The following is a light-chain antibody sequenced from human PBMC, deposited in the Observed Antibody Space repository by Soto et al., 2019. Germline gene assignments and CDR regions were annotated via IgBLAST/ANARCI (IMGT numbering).Light chain of an antibody. CDR1: SSDVGRYNY. CDR2: DVS. CDR3: SSYTGRGTRV. Sequence: QSALTQPASVSGSPGQSITISCTGTSSDVGRYNYVSWYQQHPGKAPKLMMHDVSNRPSGVSNRFSGSQSGNTASLTISGLQAEDEADYYCSSYTGRGTRVFGTGTKLTVL. V-gene: IGLV2-14*01. J-gene: IGLJ1*01.